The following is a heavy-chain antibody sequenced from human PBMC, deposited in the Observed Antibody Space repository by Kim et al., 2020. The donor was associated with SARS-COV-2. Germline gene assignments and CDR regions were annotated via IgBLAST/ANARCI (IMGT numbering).Heavy chain of an antibody. CDR3: ARLLPCGGDCYPWAPFDP. D-gene: IGHD2-21*02. V-gene: IGHV4-39*07. Sequence: KDRVTISVDTSKNQFSLRLSSVTAADTAVYYCARLLPCGGDCYPWAPFDPWGQGTLVTVSS. J-gene: IGHJ5*02.